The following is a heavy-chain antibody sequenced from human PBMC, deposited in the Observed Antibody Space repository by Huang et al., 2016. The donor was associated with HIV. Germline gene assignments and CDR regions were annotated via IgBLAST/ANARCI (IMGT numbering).Heavy chain of an antibody. Sequence: EVQLVESGGGLFQPGGSLRLSCAASGFAFNSYWMSWVRQAPVKGLEWVAGIKPDGSEKSYVDSLKGRFTISRDNAKNSLYLQMNSLRAEDTAVYYCVRLLDHTGDYWGQGTLVTVSS. CDR1: GFAFNSYW. J-gene: IGHJ4*02. V-gene: IGHV3-7*01. CDR3: VRLLDHTGDY. CDR2: IKPDGSEK. D-gene: IGHD1-26*01.